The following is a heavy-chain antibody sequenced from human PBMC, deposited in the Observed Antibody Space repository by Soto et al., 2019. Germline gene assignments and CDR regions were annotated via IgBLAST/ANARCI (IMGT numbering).Heavy chain of an antibody. Sequence: EVQLLESGGGLVQPGGSLRLSCAASGLTFSTYAMNWVRQAPGKGLEWVSAISGSGDRTYYADSVRGWFTISTDSPKNTMYLQMNSLRAGETAVYYCAKDGAYSSASLYYFDSWGQGTLVTVSS. J-gene: IGHJ4*02. D-gene: IGHD6-6*01. CDR3: AKDGAYSSASLYYFDS. CDR2: ISGSGDRT. V-gene: IGHV3-23*01. CDR1: GLTFSTYA.